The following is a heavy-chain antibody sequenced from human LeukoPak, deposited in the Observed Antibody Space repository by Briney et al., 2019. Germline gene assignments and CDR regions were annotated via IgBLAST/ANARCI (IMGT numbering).Heavy chain of an antibody. J-gene: IGHJ4*02. CDR3: AKGLPYESRAYYDRLFDE. V-gene: IGHV1-2*02. CDR2: INPNTGGT. Sequence: ASVKVSCKASGYTLTGYYMHWVRQAPGQGLEWMGWINPNTGGTYCAQKFQGRVTMTRDTFISTAYMELSRLRSDDTAVYYCAKGLPYESRAYYDRLFDEWGQGTLVTVSS. D-gene: IGHD3-22*01. CDR1: GYTLTGYY.